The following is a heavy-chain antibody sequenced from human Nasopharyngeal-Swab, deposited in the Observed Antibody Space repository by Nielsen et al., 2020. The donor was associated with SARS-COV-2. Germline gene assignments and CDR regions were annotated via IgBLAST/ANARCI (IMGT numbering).Heavy chain of an antibody. J-gene: IGHJ4*02. D-gene: IGHD3-22*01. V-gene: IGHV4-39*01. CDR3: ARVGYYDSSGYSYYCDY. CDR2: IYYSGST. Sequence: SETLSLTCTVSGGSISSSSYYWGWIRQPPGKGLEWIGSIYYSGSTYYNPSLKSRVTISVDTSKNQFSLKLSSVTAADTAVYYCARVGYYDSSGYSYYCDYWGQGTLVTVSS. CDR1: GGSISSSSYY.